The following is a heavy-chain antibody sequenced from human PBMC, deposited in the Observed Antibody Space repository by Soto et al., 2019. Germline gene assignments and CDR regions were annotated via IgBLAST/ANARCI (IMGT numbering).Heavy chain of an antibody. D-gene: IGHD3-3*01. Sequence: QFQLVQSGAEVKKPGSSVKVSCKASGGTFSSYAISWVRQAPGQGLEWMGGIIPIFGTANYAPKFQGRVTIYADESMSTAYMELSRLSSEDTAVYDCARGDLYYDFWSVYYWFDSWGQGTLVTVS. V-gene: IGHV1-69*12. CDR3: ARGDLYYDFWSVYYWFDS. CDR1: GGTFSSYA. CDR2: IIPIFGTA. J-gene: IGHJ5*01.